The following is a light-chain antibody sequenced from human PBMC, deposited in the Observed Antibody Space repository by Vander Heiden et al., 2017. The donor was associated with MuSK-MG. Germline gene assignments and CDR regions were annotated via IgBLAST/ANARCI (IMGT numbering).Light chain of an antibody. V-gene: IGKV3-20*01. CDR2: GAS. CDR3: QQYGDSPAFT. Sequence: EIVLTQSPGTLSLSPGERATNSCRASQSVSSSYLAWYKQKPGQAPRLLIYGASSRATGIPDRFSGSGSGTDFTLTISRLEPEDFAVDYCQQYGDSPAFTFGPGTKVDIK. CDR1: QSVSSSY. J-gene: IGKJ3*01.